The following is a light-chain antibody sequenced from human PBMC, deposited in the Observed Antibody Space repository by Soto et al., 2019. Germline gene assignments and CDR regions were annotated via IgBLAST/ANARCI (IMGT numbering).Light chain of an antibody. CDR2: EVS. J-gene: IGLJ1*01. Sequence: QSVLTQPASVSGSRGQSITISCTGTSSDVGGYKFVSWYQHHPGKAPKLIIYEVSNRSSGVSNRFSGSKSGNTASLTISGLQAEDEADYYCSSHTSSSSLRVFGTGTQLTVL. CDR3: SSHTSSSSLRV. CDR1: SSDVGGYKF. V-gene: IGLV2-14*01.